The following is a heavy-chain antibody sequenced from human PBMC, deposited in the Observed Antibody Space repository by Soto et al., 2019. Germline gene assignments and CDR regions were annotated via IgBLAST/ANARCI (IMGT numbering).Heavy chain of an antibody. CDR1: GGSISSSSYH. J-gene: IGHJ4*02. Sequence: SETLSLTCTVSGGSISSSSYHWGWIRQPPGKGLEWIGSIYYSGSTYYNPSLKSRVTISVDTSKNQFSLKLSSVTAADTAVYSCVSLTGNSSGWHVYYFDYWGQGTQVTVSS. V-gene: IGHV4-39*01. CDR2: IYYSGST. D-gene: IGHD6-19*01. CDR3: VSLTGNSSGWHVYYFDY.